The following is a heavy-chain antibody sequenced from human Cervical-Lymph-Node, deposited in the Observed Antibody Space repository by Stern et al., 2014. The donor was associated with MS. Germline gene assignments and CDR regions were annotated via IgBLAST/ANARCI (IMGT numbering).Heavy chain of an antibody. V-gene: IGHV4-59*01. CDR3: ARAFSDYHDSTPGY. J-gene: IGHJ4*02. CDR2: INYRRNP. D-gene: IGHD3-22*01. CDR1: YDSISSYY. Sequence: QVQLVQSGPGLVKPSETLSLTCTVSYDSISSYYWTWLRQPPGKGLEWIGYINYRRNPNYNPAPKRRITLSRVNSKNQFSLKLTSVTAAVTAVYYCARAFSDYHDSTPGYWGQGTLVTVSS.